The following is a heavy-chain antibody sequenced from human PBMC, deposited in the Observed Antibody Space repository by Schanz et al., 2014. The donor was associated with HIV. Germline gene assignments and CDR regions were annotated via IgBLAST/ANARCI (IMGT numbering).Heavy chain of an antibody. V-gene: IGHV3-30*18. J-gene: IGHJ4*02. CDR2: ISYDGSNK. D-gene: IGHD2-2*01. CDR1: GFTFSSYG. CDR3: AKEGSRGYCSSTSCLGGVDY. Sequence: QVQLVESGGGVVQPGRSLRLSCAASGFTFSSYGMHWVRQAPGKGLEWVAVISYDGSNKYYADSVKGRFTISRDNSKNTLYLQMNSLRAEDTAVYYCAKEGSRGYCSSTSCLGGVDYWGQGTLVTVSS.